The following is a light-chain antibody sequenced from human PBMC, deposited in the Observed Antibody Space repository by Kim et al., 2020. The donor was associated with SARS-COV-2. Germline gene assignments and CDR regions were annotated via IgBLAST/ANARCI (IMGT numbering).Light chain of an antibody. CDR1: QSVSTT. J-gene: IGKJ2*01. CDR3: QQYNRWPPYI. CDR2: GTS. V-gene: IGKV3-15*01. Sequence: VSTGERATLSCRTSQSVSTTLAWDQQKPGQAPRLLIYGTSTRATGIPPRFSGSGSGTEFTLTISSLQSEDFAIYYCQQYNRWPPYIFGQGTKLEI.